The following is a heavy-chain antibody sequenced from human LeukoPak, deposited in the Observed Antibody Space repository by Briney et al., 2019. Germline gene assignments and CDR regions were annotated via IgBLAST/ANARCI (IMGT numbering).Heavy chain of an antibody. CDR2: IYYSGST. CDR3: ARAPGGNAGNFQL. Sequence: SETLSLTCTVSGGSISDYYWSWIRQPPGEGLEWIGYIYYSGSTHYNPSLKSRVTISVDTSKNHFSLKLSSVTAADTAVYYCARAPGGNAGNFQLWGQGTLVTVSS. D-gene: IGHD4-23*01. V-gene: IGHV4-59*01. J-gene: IGHJ1*01. CDR1: GGSISDYY.